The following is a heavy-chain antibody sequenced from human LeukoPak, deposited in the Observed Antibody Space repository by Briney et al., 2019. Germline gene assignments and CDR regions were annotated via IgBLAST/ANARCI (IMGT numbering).Heavy chain of an antibody. J-gene: IGHJ4*02. Sequence: GSLRLSCAASGFTFSNAWMSWVRQAPGQGLEWVGRMKSKTDGGTTDYASPVKGRFTISRDASKNTLYLQMNSLKTEDTAVYYCTTALSDDYGAYDDYWGEGTLVTVSS. V-gene: IGHV3-15*01. CDR1: GFTFSNAW. D-gene: IGHD4-17*01. CDR2: MKSKTDGGTT. CDR3: TTALSDDYGAYDDY.